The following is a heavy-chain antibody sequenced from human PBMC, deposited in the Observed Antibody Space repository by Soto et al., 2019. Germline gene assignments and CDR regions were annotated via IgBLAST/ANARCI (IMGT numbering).Heavy chain of an antibody. J-gene: IGHJ4*02. CDR1: GYIFSSYG. CDR3: AIGISGATGEFGY. CDR2: ISPYNGNT. D-gene: IGHD1-7*01. Sequence: QVQLVQSGAEVKKPGASVKVSCKASGYIFSSYGITWVRQAPGQGLEWMGWISPYNGNTNYAQKLQGRVTMTTDTSPSTAYKELRSLRSDDTAVYYCAIGISGATGEFGYWGQGTLVTVSS. V-gene: IGHV1-18*01.